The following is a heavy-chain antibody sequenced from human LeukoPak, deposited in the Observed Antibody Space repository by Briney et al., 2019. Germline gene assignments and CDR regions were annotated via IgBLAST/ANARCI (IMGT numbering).Heavy chain of an antibody. CDR3: ARSPPGDYPYSDY. D-gene: IGHD7-27*01. V-gene: IGHV3-30*04. Sequence: GGSLRLSCAASGFTFSSYAMHWVRQAPGKGLEWVAVISYDGSNKYYADSVKGRFTISRDNSKNTLYLQMNSLRAEDTAVYYCARSPPGDYPYSDYWGQGTLVTVSS. CDR1: GFTFSSYA. J-gene: IGHJ4*02. CDR2: ISYDGSNK.